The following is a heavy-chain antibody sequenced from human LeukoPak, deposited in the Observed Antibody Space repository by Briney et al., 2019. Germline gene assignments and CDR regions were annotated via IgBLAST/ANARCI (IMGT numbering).Heavy chain of an antibody. Sequence: PSETLSLTCTVSGGSINSDVYWNWIRQRPGKGLEWLGYIYYRGKTYYNPSLKSRLTISIDTSKTQFSLRLTSATAADTAVYYCATTPRDYVFWLDPWGPGILVTVSS. CDR3: ATTPRDYVFWLDP. J-gene: IGHJ5*02. CDR1: GGSINSDVY. CDR2: IYYRGKT. V-gene: IGHV4-31*03. D-gene: IGHD3-16*01.